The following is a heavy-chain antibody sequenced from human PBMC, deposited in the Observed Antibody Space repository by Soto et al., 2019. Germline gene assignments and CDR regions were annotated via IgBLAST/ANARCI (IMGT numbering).Heavy chain of an antibody. Sequence: SENPSLTNAGSCGDISRHDYYLGWIRQPPGKGLEWIASIYYVGSTFYNSSLESRVTISVDMSKNLFSLKLTSVTATYTAVYFGSGHPASREAVAGGEPWGQGPMVIV. J-gene: IGHJ5*02. CDR1: CGDISRHDYY. V-gene: IGHV4-39*01. D-gene: IGHD3-16*01. CDR3: SGHPASREAVAGGEP. CDR2: IYYVGST.